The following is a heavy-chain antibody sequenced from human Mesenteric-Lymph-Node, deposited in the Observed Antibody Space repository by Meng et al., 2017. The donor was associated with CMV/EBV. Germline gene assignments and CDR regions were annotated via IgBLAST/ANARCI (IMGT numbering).Heavy chain of an antibody. CDR1: GFSLSNYG. J-gene: IGHJ6*03. D-gene: IGHD4/OR15-4a*01. CDR3: AKDHYSASLGREEEGREG. CDR2: INDRSTTI. Sequence: GESLKISCTASGFSLSNYGMNWVRQAPGKGLEWISYINDRSTTIFYADSVKGRSTISRDNAKNLLSLQLNSLTAEDTAVYYCAKDHYSASLGREEEGREGGGKG. V-gene: IGHV3-48*04.